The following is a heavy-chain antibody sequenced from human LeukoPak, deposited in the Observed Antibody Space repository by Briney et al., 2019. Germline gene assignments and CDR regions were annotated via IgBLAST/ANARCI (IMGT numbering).Heavy chain of an antibody. J-gene: IGHJ4*02. CDR2: ISGSGGST. V-gene: IGHV3-23*01. Sequence: GGSLRLSCAASGFTFSSYAMSWVRQAPGKGPEWVSAISGSGGSTYYADSVKGRFTISRDNSKNTLYLQMNSLRAEDTAVYYCAKGVHHLAPTVTTTDYWGQGTLVTVSS. CDR1: GFTFSSYA. D-gene: IGHD4-17*01. CDR3: AKGVHHLAPTVTTTDY.